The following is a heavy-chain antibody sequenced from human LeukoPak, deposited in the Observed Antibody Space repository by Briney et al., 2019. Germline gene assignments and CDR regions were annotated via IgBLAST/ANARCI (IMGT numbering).Heavy chain of an antibody. CDR2: IYYRST. Sequence: SETLSLTRTVSGGSISSYYWSWIRQPPGKGLEWIGYIYYRSTNYNPSLKSRVTISIDTSKNQLSLKLSSVTAADTAVYYCARHYDNDGYCYAHFDYWGQGTLVTVSS. CDR3: ARHYDNDGYCYAHFDY. CDR1: GGSISSYY. J-gene: IGHJ4*02. D-gene: IGHD3-22*01. V-gene: IGHV4-59*08.